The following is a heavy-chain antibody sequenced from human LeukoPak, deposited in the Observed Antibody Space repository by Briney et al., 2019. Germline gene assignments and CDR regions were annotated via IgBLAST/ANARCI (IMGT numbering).Heavy chain of an antibody. CDR1: GYSFTSYW. CDR3: ARLNDFWSGYYPHLDY. V-gene: IGHV5-51*01. CDR2: IYPGDSDT. D-gene: IGHD3-3*01. Sequence: GESLKISCKGSGYSFTSYWIGWVRQMPGKGLEWMRIIYPGDSDTRYSPSFQGQVTISADKSISTAYLQWSSLKASDTAMYYCARLNDFWSGYYPHLDYWGQGTLVTVSS. J-gene: IGHJ4*02.